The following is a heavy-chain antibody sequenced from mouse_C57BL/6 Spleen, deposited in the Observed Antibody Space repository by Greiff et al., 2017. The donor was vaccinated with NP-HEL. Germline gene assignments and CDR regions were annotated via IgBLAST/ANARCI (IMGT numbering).Heavy chain of an antibody. D-gene: IGHD1-1*01. CDR3: ARWGVTTVVANYYAMDY. J-gene: IGHJ4*01. CDR2: ISPRSGNT. V-gene: IGHV1-81*01. CDR1: GYTFTSYG. Sequence: QVQLQQSGAELARPGASVKLSCKASGYTFTSYGISWVKQRTGQGLEWIGEISPRSGNTYYNEKFKGKATLSADKSSSTAYMELRSLTSEDSAVYFCARWGVTTVVANYYAMDYWGQGTSVTVSS.